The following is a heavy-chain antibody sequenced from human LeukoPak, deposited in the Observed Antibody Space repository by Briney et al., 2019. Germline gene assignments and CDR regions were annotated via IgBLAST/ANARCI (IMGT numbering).Heavy chain of an antibody. J-gene: IGHJ5*02. Sequence: GGSLRLSCAASGFTFSSSAMSWVRQAPGKGLEWVSAISGSGGSTYYADSVKGRFTISRDNSKNTLYLQMNSLRAEDTAVYYCAKDGSSSWYGFNWFDPWGQGTLVTVSS. CDR2: ISGSGGST. CDR3: AKDGSSSWYGFNWFDP. D-gene: IGHD6-13*01. V-gene: IGHV3-23*01. CDR1: GFTFSSSA.